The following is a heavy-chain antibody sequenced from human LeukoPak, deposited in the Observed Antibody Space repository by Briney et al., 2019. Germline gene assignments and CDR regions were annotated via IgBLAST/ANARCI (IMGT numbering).Heavy chain of an antibody. J-gene: IGHJ6*02. D-gene: IGHD3-22*01. CDR1: GGTFSSYA. Sequence: GASVKVSCKASGGTFSSYAISWVRQAPGQGLEWMGRIIPIFGIANYAQKFQGRVTITADKSTSTAYMELSSLRSEDTAVYYCARDGYYDGDYGMDVWGQGTTVTVSS. CDR3: ARDGYYDGDYGMDV. V-gene: IGHV1-69*04. CDR2: IIPIFGIA.